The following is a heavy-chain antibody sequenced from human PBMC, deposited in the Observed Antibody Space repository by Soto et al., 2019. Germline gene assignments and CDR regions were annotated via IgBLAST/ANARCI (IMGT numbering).Heavy chain of an antibody. CDR2: IYSDGTT. CDR3: ARQEVTGSDYYGLDV. J-gene: IGHJ6*02. V-gene: IGHV3-53*01. D-gene: IGHD3-10*01. Sequence: GGSLRLSCAASGFSVSFNYMTWVRQAPGKGLEWVSLIYSDGTTYYADSVMGRFIISRDNSKNTVYLQMNSLRAEDTAVYYCARQEVTGSDYYGLDVWGQGTTVTVSS. CDR1: GFSVSFNY.